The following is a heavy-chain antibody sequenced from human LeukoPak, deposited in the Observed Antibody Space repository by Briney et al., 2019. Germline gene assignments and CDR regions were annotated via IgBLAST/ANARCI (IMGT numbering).Heavy chain of an antibody. D-gene: IGHD3-22*01. V-gene: IGHV3-33*01. CDR3: ASALDYYDTRDIDY. CDR2: IWYDGSNK. J-gene: IGHJ4*02. Sequence: GGSLRLSCAASGFTFSSYGMHWVRQAPGKGLEWVAVIWYDGSNKYYADSVKGRFTISRDNSKNTLYLQTNSLRAEDTAVYYCASALDYYDTRDIDYWGQGTLVTVSS. CDR1: GFTFSSYG.